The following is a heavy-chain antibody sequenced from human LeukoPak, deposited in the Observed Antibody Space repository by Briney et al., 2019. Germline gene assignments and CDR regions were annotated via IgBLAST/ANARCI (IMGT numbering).Heavy chain of an antibody. Sequence: AGGSLRLSCAASGFTVSSNYMSWVRQAPGKGLEWVSVIYSGGSTYYADSVKGRFTISRDNSKNTLYLQMNSLRAEDTAVYYCARGEESASKFYYYYMDVWGKGTTVTISS. D-gene: IGHD6-25*01. CDR3: ARGEESASKFYYYYMDV. V-gene: IGHV3-53*01. CDR1: GFTVSSNY. CDR2: IYSGGST. J-gene: IGHJ6*03.